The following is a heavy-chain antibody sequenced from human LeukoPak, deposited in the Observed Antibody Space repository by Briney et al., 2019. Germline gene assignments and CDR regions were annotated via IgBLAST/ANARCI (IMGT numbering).Heavy chain of an antibody. Sequence: GGSLRLSCAASGFXFSSCAMSWVRQAPGKGLEWVAVIWYDGSNKYYADSVKGRFTISRDNAQNSLYLQMNSLRGEDTAVYYCATSGSYRFDYWGQGTLVTVSS. CDR1: GFXFSSCA. V-gene: IGHV3-33*08. D-gene: IGHD1-26*01. J-gene: IGHJ4*02. CDR2: IWYDGSNK. CDR3: ATSGSYRFDY.